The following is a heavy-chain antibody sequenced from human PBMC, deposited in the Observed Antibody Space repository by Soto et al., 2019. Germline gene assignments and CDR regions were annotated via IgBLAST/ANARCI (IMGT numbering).Heavy chain of an antibody. CDR1: GGSFSGYY. CDR2: INHSGST. CDR3: ARSHSFDGSIPHYYFDF. V-gene: IGHV4-34*01. J-gene: IGHJ4*02. D-gene: IGHD2-15*01. Sequence: SETLSLTCAVYGGSFSGYYWSWIRQPPGKGLEWIGEINHSGSTNYNPSLKSRVTISVDTSKNQFSLKLSSVTAADTAVYYCARSHSFDGSIPHYYFDFWGQGTLVTVSS.